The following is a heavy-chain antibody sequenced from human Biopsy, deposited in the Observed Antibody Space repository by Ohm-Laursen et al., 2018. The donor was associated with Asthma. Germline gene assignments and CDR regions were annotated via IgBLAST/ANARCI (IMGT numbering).Heavy chain of an antibody. CDR2: INSVFGTT. CDR3: ARKAGSCISRTCYSLDF. Sequence: SSLKVSCKSLGGTFNTYVIGWVRQAPGQGLEWMGGINSVFGTTNYPQKFQDRVTITADDSTSTVYMELSSLRSEDTAVYYCARKAGSCISRTCYSLDFWDQGTLVTVSS. CDR1: GGTFNTYV. V-gene: IGHV1-69*01. D-gene: IGHD2-2*01. J-gene: IGHJ4*02.